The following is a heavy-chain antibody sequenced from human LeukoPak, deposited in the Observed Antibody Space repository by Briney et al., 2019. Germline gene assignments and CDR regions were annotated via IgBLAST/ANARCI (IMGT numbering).Heavy chain of an antibody. D-gene: IGHD3-10*01. J-gene: IGHJ5*02. CDR3: ARFPLTYGTA. CDR1: GFNFSDYW. CDR2: ISANGGAT. V-gene: IGHV3-74*03. Sequence: GGSLRLSCAASGFNFSDYWIHWVRQTPGKGLEWVSRISANGGATYADSVLGRFTLSRDNAQNRLYLQMNSLTDEDTAVYFCARFPLTYGTAWGQGTLVTVSS.